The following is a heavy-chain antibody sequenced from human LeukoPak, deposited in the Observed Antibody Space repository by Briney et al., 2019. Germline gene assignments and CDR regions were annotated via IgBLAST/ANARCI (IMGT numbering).Heavy chain of an antibody. D-gene: IGHD1-26*01. CDR1: GGSISSNSYY. Sequence: SETLSLTCTVSGGSISSNSYYWGWIRQPPGKGLEWIGTIYYRGATYYNPSLKSRVTISVDKSKNQFSLKLSSVTAVDTAVYYCARGLVGGAFDIWGQGTMVTVSS. CDR2: IYYRGAT. V-gene: IGHV4-39*07. J-gene: IGHJ3*02. CDR3: ARGLVGGAFDI.